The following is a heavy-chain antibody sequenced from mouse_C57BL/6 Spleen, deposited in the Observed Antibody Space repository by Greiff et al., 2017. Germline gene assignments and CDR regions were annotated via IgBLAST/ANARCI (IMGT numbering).Heavy chain of an antibody. CDR3: ARHEDYGNPLGYFDV. CDR2: ISSGGSYT. D-gene: IGHD2-1*01. Sequence: EVQLVESGGDLVKPGGSLKLSCAASGFTFSSYGMSWVRQTPDKRLEWVATISSGGSYTYYPASVKGRFTISRDNAKNTLYLQMSRLKSEDTAMYYCARHEDYGNPLGYFDVWGKGTTVTVSS. V-gene: IGHV5-6*01. J-gene: IGHJ1*03. CDR1: GFTFSSYG.